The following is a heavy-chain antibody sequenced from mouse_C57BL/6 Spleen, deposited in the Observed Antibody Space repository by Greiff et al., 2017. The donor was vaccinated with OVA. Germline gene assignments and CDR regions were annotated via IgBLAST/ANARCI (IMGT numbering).Heavy chain of an antibody. V-gene: IGHV1-81*01. J-gene: IGHJ1*03. CDR2: IYPRSGNT. CDR3: ASYGSSLSYWYFDV. Sequence: QVHVKQSGAELARPGASVKLSCKASGYTFTSYGISWVKQRTGQGLEWIGEIYPRSGNTYYNEKFKGKATLTADKSSSTAYMELRSLTSEDSAVYFCASYGSSLSYWYFDVWGTGTTVTVSS. CDR1: GYTFTSYG. D-gene: IGHD1-1*01.